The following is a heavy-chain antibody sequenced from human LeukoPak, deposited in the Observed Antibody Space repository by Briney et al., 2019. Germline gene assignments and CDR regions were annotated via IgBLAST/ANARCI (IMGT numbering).Heavy chain of an antibody. V-gene: IGHV1-3*03. J-gene: IGHJ4*02. CDR1: GYTFTSYA. Sequence: GASVKVSCKASGYTFTSYAMHWVRQAPGQRLEWMGWINAGNGNTKYSQEFQGRVTITRDTSASTAYMELSSLRSEDMAVYYCARGPSYCSGGSCYSGDYWGQGTLVTVSS. D-gene: IGHD2-15*01. CDR2: INAGNGNT. CDR3: ARGPSYCSGGSCYSGDY.